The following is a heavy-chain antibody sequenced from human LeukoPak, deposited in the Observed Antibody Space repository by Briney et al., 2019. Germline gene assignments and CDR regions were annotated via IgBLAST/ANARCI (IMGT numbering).Heavy chain of an antibody. Sequence: SETLSLTCTVSGGSISSYYWSWIRQPPGKGLEWIGYIYYSGSTYYNPSLKSRVTISVDTSKNQFSLKLSSVTAADTAVYYCAREQGYSYGYYYYYYGMDVWGQGTTVTVSS. D-gene: IGHD5-18*01. CDR3: AREQGYSYGYYYYYYGMDV. CDR1: GGSISSYY. V-gene: IGHV4-59*12. J-gene: IGHJ6*02. CDR2: IYYSGST.